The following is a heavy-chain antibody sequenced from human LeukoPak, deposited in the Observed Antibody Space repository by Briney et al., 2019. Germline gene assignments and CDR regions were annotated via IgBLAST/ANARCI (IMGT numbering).Heavy chain of an antibody. V-gene: IGHV3-30*04. CDR3: ARPYSGYAPGYFDY. Sequence: GGSLRLSCAASGFTFSSYAMHWVRQAPGKGLEWVAVISYDGSNKYYADSVKDRFTISRDNSKNTLYLQMNSLRAEDTAVYYCARPYSGYAPGYFDYWGQGTLVTVSS. J-gene: IGHJ4*02. CDR1: GFTFSSYA. D-gene: IGHD5-12*01. CDR2: ISYDGSNK.